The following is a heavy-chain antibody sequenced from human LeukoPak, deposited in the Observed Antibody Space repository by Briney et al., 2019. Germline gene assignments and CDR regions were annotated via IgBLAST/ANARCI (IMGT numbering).Heavy chain of an antibody. D-gene: IGHD2-2*01. V-gene: IGHV3-21*04. J-gene: IGHJ4*02. CDR3: AKDFVVVPGLVNYFDS. CDR2: ISSSSRYK. Sequence: GGSLRHSCAPSGFTFSSYRIKWVRQAPRKGLAWVSSISSSSRYKYYADSVKGRFTISRDNSKNRLYVRMNSLRAEDTALYYCAKDFVVVPGLVNYFDSWGQGTLVTVSS. CDR1: GFTFSSYR.